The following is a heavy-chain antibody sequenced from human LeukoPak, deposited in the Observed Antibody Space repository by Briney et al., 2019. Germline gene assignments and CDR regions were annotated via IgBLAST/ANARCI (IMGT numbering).Heavy chain of an antibody. Sequence: GGSLRLSCAASGFTFSSYAMSWVRQAPGEGLEWVSAISGSGGSTYYADSVKGRFTISRDNSKNTLYPQMNSLRAEDTAVYYCAKDRGIAAAIPYNWFDPWGQGTLVTVSS. CDR2: ISGSGGST. CDR3: AKDRGIAAAIPYNWFDP. J-gene: IGHJ5*02. V-gene: IGHV3-23*01. CDR1: GFTFSSYA. D-gene: IGHD6-13*01.